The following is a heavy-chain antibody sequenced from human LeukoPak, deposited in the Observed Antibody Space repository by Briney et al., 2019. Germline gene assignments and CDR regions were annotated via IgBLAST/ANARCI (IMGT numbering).Heavy chain of an antibody. D-gene: IGHD5-18*01. CDR1: GYTFTSYD. CDR2: MNPNSGNT. CDR3: ATRESSAMAYWYFDL. Sequence: ASVKVSCKASGYTFTSYDINWVRQATGQGLEWMGWMNPNSGNTGYAQKFQGRVTMTEDTSTDTAYMELSSLRSEDTAVYYCATRESSAMAYWYFDLWGRGTLVTVSS. J-gene: IGHJ2*01. V-gene: IGHV1-8*01.